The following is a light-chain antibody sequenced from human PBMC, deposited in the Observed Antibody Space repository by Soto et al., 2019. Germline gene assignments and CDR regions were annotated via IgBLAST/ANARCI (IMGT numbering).Light chain of an antibody. J-gene: IGKJ4*01. V-gene: IGKV1-9*01. CDR2: GAS. CDR3: QQLHSYPLT. Sequence: DIQLTQAPSFLSASVGDRVPITCRASQGIDRYLAWYQQKPGKAPNVLIYGASTLQSGVPSRFSGSGSGTEFTLRISSLQPEDFATYYCQQLHSYPLTFGGGTKVGIK. CDR1: QGIDRY.